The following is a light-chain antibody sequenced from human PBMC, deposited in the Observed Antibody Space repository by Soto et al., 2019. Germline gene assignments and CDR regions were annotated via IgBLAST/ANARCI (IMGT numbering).Light chain of an antibody. CDR1: QSISRT. CDR3: QQRSNWPRT. Sequence: EIVLTQSPDTLSVSPGERATLSCRASQSISRTLAWYQQKSGQPPRLVMYDASTRATGFPARFSGSGSGTEFTLTISSLQSEDFAVYYCQQRSNWPRTFGQGTKVEVK. V-gene: IGKV3D-15*01. J-gene: IGKJ1*01. CDR2: DAS.